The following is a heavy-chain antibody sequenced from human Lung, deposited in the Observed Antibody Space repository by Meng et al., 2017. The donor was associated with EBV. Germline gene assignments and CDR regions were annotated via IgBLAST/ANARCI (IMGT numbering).Heavy chain of an antibody. Sequence: QLQLQDSGAGLVKPSQTLSLTCAGSGGSISSGGYSWSWIRQPPGKGLEWIGYIYHSGSTYYNPSLKSRVTISVDRSKNQFSLKLSSVTAADTAVYYCARGVSDTAMVPYYFDYWGQGTLVTVSS. J-gene: IGHJ4*02. CDR1: GGSISSGGYS. CDR2: IYHSGST. D-gene: IGHD5-18*01. CDR3: ARGVSDTAMVPYYFDY. V-gene: IGHV4-30-2*01.